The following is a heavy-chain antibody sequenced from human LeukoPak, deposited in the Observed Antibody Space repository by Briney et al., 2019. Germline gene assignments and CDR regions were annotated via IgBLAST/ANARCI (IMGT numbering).Heavy chain of an antibody. CDR1: GFTFSFSDAW. Sequence: GESLRLSCAASGFTFSFSDAWMTWVRQAPGKGLEWVGRIKSKTDGGTTDYAAPVKDRFTISRDDSKNTLYLQMNTLKTEDTAVYYCTTDFAYYYGLGGGYWGQGTLVTVSS. CDR2: IKSKTDGGTT. J-gene: IGHJ4*02. D-gene: IGHD3-10*01. V-gene: IGHV3-15*01. CDR3: TTDFAYYYGLGGGY.